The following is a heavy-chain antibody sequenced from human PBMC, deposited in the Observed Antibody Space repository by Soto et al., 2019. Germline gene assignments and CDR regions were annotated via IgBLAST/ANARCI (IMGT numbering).Heavy chain of an antibody. V-gene: IGHV3-7*01. CDR2: IKQDGSEE. D-gene: IGHD6-13*01. Sequence: EVQLVESGGGLVQPGGSLRLSCVDSGFTFSSYWMSWVRQAPVKGLEWVGNIKQDGSEENYVDSVKGRFTISRDNAKNSMYLRMNSLRAEDTAVYYWARIAASGRGWDVWGQGTTVVVSS. CDR1: GFTFSSYW. J-gene: IGHJ6*02. CDR3: ARIAASGRGWDV.